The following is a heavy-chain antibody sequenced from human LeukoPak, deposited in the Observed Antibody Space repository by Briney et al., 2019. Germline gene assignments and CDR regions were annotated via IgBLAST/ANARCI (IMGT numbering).Heavy chain of an antibody. CDR2: ISGSGGNT. CDR1: GFTFSRNG. J-gene: IGHJ5*02. D-gene: IGHD2-21*02. CDR3: ARGGKLEPTALAS. Sequence: GGTLRLSCAASGFTFSRNGMTWVRQAPGKGLEWVPAISGSGGNTYYADSVKGRSTISRDNANRMLSLHTNSLRVEDSAIYYCARGGKLEPTALASWGQGSLVVVSS. V-gene: IGHV3-23*01.